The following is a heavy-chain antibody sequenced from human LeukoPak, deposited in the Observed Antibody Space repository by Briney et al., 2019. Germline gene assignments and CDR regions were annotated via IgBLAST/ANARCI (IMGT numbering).Heavy chain of an antibody. D-gene: IGHD3-22*01. CDR1: GGSISSDNC. CDR3: ARRNYYDSTGYYNN. Sequence: SETLSLTCAVSGGSISSDNCWSWVRQPPGKGLEWVGEIHQSGSTNYNPSLKSRVTITVDKSKSQFSLKLGSVTAADTAVYYCARRNYYDSTGYYNNWGRGTLVTVSS. V-gene: IGHV4-4*02. J-gene: IGHJ4*02. CDR2: IHQSGST.